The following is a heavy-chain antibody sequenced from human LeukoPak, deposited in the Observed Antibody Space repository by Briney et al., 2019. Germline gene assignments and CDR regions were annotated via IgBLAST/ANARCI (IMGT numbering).Heavy chain of an antibody. Sequence: GGSQRLSCAASGFTFSSYAMSWVRQAPGKGLEWVSAISGSGGSTYYADSVKGRFTISRDNSKNTLYLQMNSLRAEDTAVYYCAKVIVVVPAAIQGQNWFDPWGQGTLVTVSS. CDR3: AKVIVVVPAAIQGQNWFDP. CDR1: GFTFSSYA. J-gene: IGHJ5*02. D-gene: IGHD2-2*02. V-gene: IGHV3-23*01. CDR2: ISGSGGST.